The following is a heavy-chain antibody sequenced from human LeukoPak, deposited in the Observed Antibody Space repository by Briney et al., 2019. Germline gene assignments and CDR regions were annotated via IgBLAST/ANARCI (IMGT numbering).Heavy chain of an antibody. CDR1: GFTFDDYG. Sequence: PGGSQRLSCAVSGFTFDDYGMSWVRQAPGKGLEWVSGINWNGGSIGYADSVKGRFTISRDNVKNSLYLQMNSLRAEDTALYYCARGRSTFDCWGQGTLVTVSS. V-gene: IGHV3-20*04. J-gene: IGHJ4*02. CDR2: INWNGGSI. CDR3: ARGRSTFDC. D-gene: IGHD2-2*01.